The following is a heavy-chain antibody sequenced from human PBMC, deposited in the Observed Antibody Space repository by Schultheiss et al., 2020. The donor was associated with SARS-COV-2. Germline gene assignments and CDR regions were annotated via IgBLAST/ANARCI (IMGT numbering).Heavy chain of an antibody. D-gene: IGHD3-22*01. CDR2: IYYSGST. CDR3: ASNNYYDSSGYYYVPDWYFDL. V-gene: IGHV4-28*01. CDR1: GYSISSSNW. Sequence: SETLSLTCAVSGYSISSSNWWGWIRQPPGKGLEWIGYIYYSGSTNYNPSLKSRVTISVDTSKNQFSLKLSSVTAADTAVYYCASNNYYDSSGYYYVPDWYFDLWGRGTLVTVSS. J-gene: IGHJ2*01.